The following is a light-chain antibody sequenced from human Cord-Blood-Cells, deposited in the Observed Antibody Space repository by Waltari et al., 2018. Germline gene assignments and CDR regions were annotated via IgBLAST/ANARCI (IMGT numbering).Light chain of an antibody. Sequence: TQSPSSLSASVGDRVTITCQASQDISNYLNWYQQKPGKAPKPLIYDASNLETGVPSRFSGSGSGTDFTFTISSLQPEDIATYYCQQYDNLPLTFGGGTKVEIK. CDR1: QDISNY. J-gene: IGKJ4*01. CDR3: QQYDNLPLT. CDR2: DAS. V-gene: IGKV1-33*01.